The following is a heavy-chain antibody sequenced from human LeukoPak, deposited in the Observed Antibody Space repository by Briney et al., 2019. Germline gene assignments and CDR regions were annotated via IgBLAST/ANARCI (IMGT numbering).Heavy chain of an antibody. V-gene: IGHV4-39*01. J-gene: IGHJ4*02. CDR1: GGSISSSSYY. D-gene: IGHD3-22*01. Sequence: PSETLSLTCTVSGGSISSSSYYWGWIRQPPGKGLEWIGCIYYSGSTYYNPSLKSRVAISVDTSKTQFSLKLSSVTAADTAVFYCARAYESSGYRCLGYFDYWGQGTLVTVSS. CDR2: IYYSGST. CDR3: ARAYESSGYRCLGYFDY.